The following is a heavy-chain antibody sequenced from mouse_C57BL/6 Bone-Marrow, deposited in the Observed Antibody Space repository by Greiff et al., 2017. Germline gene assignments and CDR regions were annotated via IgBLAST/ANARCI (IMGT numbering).Heavy chain of an antibody. V-gene: IGHV1-64*01. CDR2: IHPNSGST. D-gene: IGHD2-2*01. CDR1: GYTFTSYW. Sequence: QVQLQQPGAELVKPGASVKLSCKASGYTFTSYWMHWVKQRPGQGLEWIGMIHPNSGSTNYNEKFKSKATLTVDKSSSTAYMQLSSLTSEDSAVYYCEREEGLPYMDYWGQGTSVTVSS. J-gene: IGHJ4*01. CDR3: EREEGLPYMDY.